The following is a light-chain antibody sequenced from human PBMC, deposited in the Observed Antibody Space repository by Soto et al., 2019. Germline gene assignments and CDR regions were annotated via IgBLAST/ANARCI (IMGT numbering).Light chain of an antibody. J-gene: IGLJ1*01. CDR1: SSDIGSYDY. CDR3: TSCTTAYTHV. Sequence: QSALTQPASVSGSPGQSITVSCTGTSSDIGSYDYVSWYQQHPGKVPKLIIYDVSNRPSGVSNRFSGSKSGNTASLTISGLQDDDEADYYCTSCTTAYTHVFGSGTKLTVL. V-gene: IGLV2-14*03. CDR2: DVS.